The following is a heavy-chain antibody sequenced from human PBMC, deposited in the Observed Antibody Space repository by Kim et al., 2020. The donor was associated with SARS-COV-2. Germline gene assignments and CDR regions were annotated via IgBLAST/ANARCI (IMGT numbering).Heavy chain of an antibody. CDR3: ARDLSSSTSCYYY. CDR1: GFTFSSYS. CDR2: ISSSGNYI. V-gene: IGHV3-21*01. J-gene: IGHJ4*02. D-gene: IGHD2-2*01. Sequence: GGSLRLSCAASGFTFSSYSMNWVRQAPGKGLEWVSSISSSGNYIYYPDSLKGRFTVSRDNAESSLYLQMTSLRAEDSAVYYCARDLSSSTSCYYYWGQGTLVTVSS.